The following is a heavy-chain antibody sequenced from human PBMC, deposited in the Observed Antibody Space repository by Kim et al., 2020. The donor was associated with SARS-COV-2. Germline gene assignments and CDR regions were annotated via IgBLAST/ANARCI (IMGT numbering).Heavy chain of an antibody. CDR3: ARAIQPRYQLLYRYYYYMDV. Sequence: ASVKVSCKASGYTFTSYAMNWVRQAPGQGLEWMGWINTNTGNPTYAQGFTGRFVFSLDTSVSTAYLQISSLKAEDTAVYYCARAIQPRYQLLYRYYYYMDVWGKGTTVTVSS. CDR2: INTNTGNP. V-gene: IGHV7-4-1*02. D-gene: IGHD2-2*02. J-gene: IGHJ6*03. CDR1: GYTFTSYA.